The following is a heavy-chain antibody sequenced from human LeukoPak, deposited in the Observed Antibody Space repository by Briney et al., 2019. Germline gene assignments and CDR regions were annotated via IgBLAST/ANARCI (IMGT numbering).Heavy chain of an antibody. D-gene: IGHD5-12*01. Sequence: ASVKVSCKASGYTFTGYYMHWVRQAPGQELEWMGWINPNSGGTNYAQKFQGRVTMTRDTSISTAYMELSRLRSDDTAVYYCARFGDIVATIWGGGWFDPWGQGTLVTVSS. J-gene: IGHJ5*02. CDR3: ARFGDIVATIWGGGWFDP. CDR2: INPNSGGT. V-gene: IGHV1-2*02. CDR1: GYTFTGYY.